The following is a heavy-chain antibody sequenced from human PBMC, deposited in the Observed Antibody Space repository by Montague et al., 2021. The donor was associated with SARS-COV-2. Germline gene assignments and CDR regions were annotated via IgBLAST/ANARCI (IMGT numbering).Heavy chain of an antibody. D-gene: IGHD3-9*01. J-gene: IGHJ4*02. CDR2: ISYDGSSK. Sequence: SLRLSCAVSRFTFRSYAMHLVRQAPGKGLEWVAVISYDGSSKYYADSXKGRFTIARDNSQNTLNLQMNSLRSDDTSLYYCARGSITIGVKGTGAFDYWGQGTLVTVSS. CDR3: ARGSITIGVKGTGAFDY. CDR1: RFTFRSYA. V-gene: IGHV3-30*04.